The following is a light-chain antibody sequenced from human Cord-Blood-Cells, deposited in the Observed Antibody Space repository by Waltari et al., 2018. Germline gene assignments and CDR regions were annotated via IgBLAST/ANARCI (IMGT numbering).Light chain of an antibody. V-gene: IGLV2-14*01. J-gene: IGLJ2*01. Sequence: QSALTQPASVSGSPGPSITIPCTGTSSDVGGYTYVAWSQQHPGKAPKLMIYEVSNRPSGVSNRFSGSKSGNTASLTISGLQAEDEADYYCSSYTSSSTLVFGGGTKLSVL. CDR1: SSDVGGYTY. CDR2: EVS. CDR3: SSYTSSSTLV.